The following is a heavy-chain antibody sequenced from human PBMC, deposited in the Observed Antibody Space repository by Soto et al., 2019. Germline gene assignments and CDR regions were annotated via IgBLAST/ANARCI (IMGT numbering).Heavy chain of an antibody. V-gene: IGHV3-11*01. J-gene: IGHJ4*02. D-gene: IGHD3-10*01. CDR2: ISSSGSTI. CDR1: GFTFSDYY. Sequence: GGSLRLSCAASGFTFSDYYMSWIRQAPGKGLEWVSYISSSGSTIYYADSVKGRFTISRDNAKNSLYLQMNSLRAEDTAVYYCARDLGQPWWGKRITMVRGILGILDYWGQGTLVTVSS. CDR3: ARDLGQPWWGKRITMVRGILGILDY.